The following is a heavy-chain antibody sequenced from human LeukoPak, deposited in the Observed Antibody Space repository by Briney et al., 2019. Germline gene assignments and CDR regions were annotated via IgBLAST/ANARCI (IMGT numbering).Heavy chain of an antibody. Sequence: ASVKVSCKASGYTFPSYFMHWVRQAPGQGLEWMGIINPTGGSTTYAQKFQGRVTMTRDTSTSTAYMELRSLRSDDTAVYYCAREKVELGDAFDIWGQGTMVTVSS. CDR2: INPTGGST. J-gene: IGHJ3*02. D-gene: IGHD1-7*01. CDR3: AREKVELGDAFDI. V-gene: IGHV1-46*01. CDR1: GYTFPSYF.